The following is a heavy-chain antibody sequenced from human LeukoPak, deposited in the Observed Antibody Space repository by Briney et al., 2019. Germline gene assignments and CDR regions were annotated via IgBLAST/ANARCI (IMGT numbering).Heavy chain of an antibody. V-gene: IGHV3-30*02. CDR1: GFTFSSYA. Sequence: GGSLRLSCAASGFTFSSYAMHWVRQAPGKGLEWVAFIRYDGSNKYYADSVKGRFTISRDNSKNTLYLQMNSLRAEDTAVYYCAKHSSSWYEGIDYWGQGTLVTVSS. CDR2: IRYDGSNK. CDR3: AKHSSSWYEGIDY. J-gene: IGHJ4*02. D-gene: IGHD6-13*01.